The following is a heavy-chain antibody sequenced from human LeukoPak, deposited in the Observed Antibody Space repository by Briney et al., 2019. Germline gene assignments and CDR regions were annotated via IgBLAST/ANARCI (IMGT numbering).Heavy chain of an antibody. CDR3: VRERRATADY. D-gene: IGHD1-26*01. V-gene: IGHV1-2*02. J-gene: IGHJ4*02. CDR2: INSGSGDT. CDR1: GCSFTDYY. Sequence: GASVKVSCQSSGCSFTDYYMHWVRQAPGQGLEWIGWINSGSGDTNYAQKFQGRVTVTRDTSSSTTYMEVSNLRSDDTAVYHCVRERRATADYWGQGTLVTVSS.